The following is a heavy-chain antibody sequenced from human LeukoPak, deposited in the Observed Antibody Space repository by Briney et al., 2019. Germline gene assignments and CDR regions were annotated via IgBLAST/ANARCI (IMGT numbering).Heavy chain of an antibody. CDR1: GYTFTVYY. V-gene: IGHV1-2*02. J-gene: IGHJ4*02. CDR3: ARFTIFGAN. CDR2: INPNSVGT. Sequence: ASVKVSCKASGYTFTVYYMHWVRQAPGQGLEWMGWINPNSVGTNYAQKFQGRVTMTGQTSISTAYMELGRLRSEDTAVYYCARFTIFGANWGQGTLVTVSS. D-gene: IGHD3-3*01.